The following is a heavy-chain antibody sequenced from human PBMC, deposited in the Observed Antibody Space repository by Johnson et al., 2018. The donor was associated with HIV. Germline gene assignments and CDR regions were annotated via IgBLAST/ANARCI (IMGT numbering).Heavy chain of an antibody. V-gene: IGHV3-9*01. CDR1: GFTFDDYA. Sequence: VQLVESGGGLVQPGGSLRLSCAASGFTFDDYAMHWVRQAPGKGLEWVSGIGWNSGNIVYADSVKGRFTISRDNAKNSLYLQMNSLRAEDTAFYYCAKDTGAFDIWGQGTMVTVSS. CDR3: AKDTGAFDI. CDR2: IGWNSGNI. J-gene: IGHJ3*02.